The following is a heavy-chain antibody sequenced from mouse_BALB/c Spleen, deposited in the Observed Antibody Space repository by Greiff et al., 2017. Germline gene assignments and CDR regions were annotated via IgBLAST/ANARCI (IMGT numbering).Heavy chain of an antibody. CDR3: TPYGNYGY. CDR1: GFTFSNYW. J-gene: IGHJ2*01. V-gene: IGHV6-6*02. D-gene: IGHD2-1*01. CDR2: IRLKSNNYAT. Sequence: EVKLMESGGGLVQPGGSMKLSCVASGFTFSNYWMNWVRQSPEKGLEWVAEIRLKSNNYATHYAESVKGRFTISRDDSKSSVYLQMNNLRAEDTGIYYCTPYGNYGYWGQGTTLTVSS.